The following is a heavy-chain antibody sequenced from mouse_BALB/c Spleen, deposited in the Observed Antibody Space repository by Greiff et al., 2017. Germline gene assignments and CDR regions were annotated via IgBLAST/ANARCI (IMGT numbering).Heavy chain of an antibody. D-gene: IGHD4-1*01. CDR2: IYPYNGGT. CDR1: GYTFTDYN. J-gene: IGHJ2*01. CDR3: ARSPNWDVYFDY. Sequence: VQLKESGPELVKPGASVKISCKASGYTFTDYNMHWVKQSHGKSLEWIGYIYPYNGGTGYNQKFKSKATLTVDNSSSTAYMELRSLTSEDSAVYYCARSPNWDVYFDYWGQGTTLTVSS. V-gene: IGHV1S29*02.